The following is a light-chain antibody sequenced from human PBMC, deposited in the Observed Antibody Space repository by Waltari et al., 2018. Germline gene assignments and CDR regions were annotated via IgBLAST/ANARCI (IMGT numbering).Light chain of an antibody. Sequence: DIQMTQSPSSLSSSVGDRVTTTCRASQSITTSLNWYQQTPGKAPKLLIYAASTLQSGVPARFSGSGSGTDFTLAISSLQPEDFATYYCQQNYNTPRTFGEGTKLEIK. V-gene: IGKV1-39*01. J-gene: IGKJ2*01. CDR3: QQNYNTPRT. CDR2: AAS. CDR1: QSITTS.